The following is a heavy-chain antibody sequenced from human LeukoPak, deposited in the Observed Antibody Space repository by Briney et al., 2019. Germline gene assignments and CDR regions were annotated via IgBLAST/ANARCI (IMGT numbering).Heavy chain of an antibody. CDR1: GFTFSNYW. D-gene: IGHD6-19*01. Sequence: GGSLRLSCAVSGFTFSNYWMYWVRQGPGKGLVWVSRLNGDGDYTNYEDSVKGRFTISRDNAKNTLYLQMNSLRAEDTAVYYCVRGSNGWSGMDVWGQGTTVTVSS. CDR3: VRGSNGWSGMDV. J-gene: IGHJ6*02. V-gene: IGHV3-74*01. CDR2: LNGDGDYT.